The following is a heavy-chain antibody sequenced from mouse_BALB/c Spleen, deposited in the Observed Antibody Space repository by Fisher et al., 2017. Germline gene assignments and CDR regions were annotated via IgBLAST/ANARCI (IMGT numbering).Heavy chain of an antibody. V-gene: IGHV1-64*01. J-gene: IGHJ2*01. D-gene: IGHD2-1*01. Sequence: KFKGKATLSVDKSSSTAYMQLSSLTSEDSAVYYCARSGGNCDYWGQGTTLTVSS. CDR3: ARSGGNCDY.